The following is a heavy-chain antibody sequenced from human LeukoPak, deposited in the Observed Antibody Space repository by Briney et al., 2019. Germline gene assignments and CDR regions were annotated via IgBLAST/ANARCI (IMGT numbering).Heavy chain of an antibody. CDR3: AKDEYYDSSGYYPFEYFQH. CDR2: ISGSGGST. Sequence: GGSQRLSCAASGFTFSSYAMSWVRQAPGKGLEWVSAISGSGGSTYYADSVKGRFTISRDNSKNTLYLQMNSLRAEDTAVYYCAKDEYYDSSGYYPFEYFQHWGQGTLVTVSS. CDR1: GFTFSSYA. J-gene: IGHJ1*01. V-gene: IGHV3-23*01. D-gene: IGHD3-22*01.